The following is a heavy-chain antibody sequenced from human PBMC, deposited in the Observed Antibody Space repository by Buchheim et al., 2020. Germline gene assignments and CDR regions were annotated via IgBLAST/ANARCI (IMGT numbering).Heavy chain of an antibody. D-gene: IGHD2-2*01. J-gene: IGHJ4*02. CDR2: IRSDSSAV. Sequence: EVQLVESGGGLVQPGGSLRLSCAASGFTFSSYAMSWVRQAPGKGLEWVSNIRSDSSAVTYADSVRGRFTVSRDNAKNSLYLQMYSLREEDTAVYYCVRDEQYAFDYWGQGAL. V-gene: IGHV3-48*02. CDR1: GFTFSSYA. CDR3: VRDEQYAFDY.